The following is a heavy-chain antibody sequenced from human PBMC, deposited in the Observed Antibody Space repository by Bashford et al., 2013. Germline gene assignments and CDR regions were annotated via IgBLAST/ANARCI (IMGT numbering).Heavy chain of an antibody. D-gene: IGHD6-19*01. Sequence: WVRQAPGQGLEWMGWINPNSGGTNYAQKFQGRVTMTRDTSISTAYMELSRLRSDDTAVYYCATFXAVSGYYYGVDVWGQGTTVTVSS. CDR3: ATFXAVSGYYYGVDV. V-gene: IGHV1-2*02. J-gene: IGHJ6*02. CDR2: INPNSGGT.